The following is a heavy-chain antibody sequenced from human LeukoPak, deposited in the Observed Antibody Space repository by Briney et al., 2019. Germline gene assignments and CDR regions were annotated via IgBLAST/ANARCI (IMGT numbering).Heavy chain of an antibody. V-gene: IGHV3-23*01. CDR1: GFTVSSNY. Sequence: GGSLRLSCAASGFTVSSNYMSWVRQAPGKGLEWVSAISTSGDSTYYRDSVKGRFTISRDNSKNTLFLQMNSLATEDTAIYFCAKRRQSGIGSLYYFDSWGQGTLVTVSS. J-gene: IGHJ4*02. CDR2: ISTSGDST. CDR3: AKRRQSGIGSLYYFDS. D-gene: IGHD1-14*01.